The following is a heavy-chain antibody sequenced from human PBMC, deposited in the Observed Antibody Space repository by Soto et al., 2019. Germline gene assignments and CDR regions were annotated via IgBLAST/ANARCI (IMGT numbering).Heavy chain of an antibody. CDR3: AIPPDPCVEWLPFDD. J-gene: IGHJ4*02. Sequence: QVQLVQSGAEVKKPGSSVKVSCKASGGTFSSYAISWVRQAPGQGLEWMGGIIPIFGTATYAQKFQGTVTITADESTSTAYMELSSLRSADTSVYYCAIPPDPCVEWLPFDDWGQGTLFNVSS. CDR2: IIPIFGTA. V-gene: IGHV1-69*12. CDR1: GGTFSSYA. D-gene: IGHD3-3*01.